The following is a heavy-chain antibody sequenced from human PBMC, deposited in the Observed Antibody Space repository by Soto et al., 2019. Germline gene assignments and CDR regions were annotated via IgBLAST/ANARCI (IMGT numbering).Heavy chain of an antibody. D-gene: IGHD3-9*01. CDR1: VFTFSDYY. V-gene: IGHV3-11*01. Sequence: GGSLLLSCAASVFTFSDYYMSWIRQAPGKGLDWVSCISSSGSTIYYADSVKGRFTISRDNAKNSLYLQMNSLRAEDTAVYYCARDPMNHDILTGHTGKQYFQHWGQGTLVTVSS. CDR2: ISSSGSTI. J-gene: IGHJ1*01. CDR3: ARDPMNHDILTGHTGKQYFQH.